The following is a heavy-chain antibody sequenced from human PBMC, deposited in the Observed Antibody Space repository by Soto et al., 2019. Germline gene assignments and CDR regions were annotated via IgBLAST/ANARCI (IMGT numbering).Heavy chain of an antibody. J-gene: IGHJ1*01. V-gene: IGHV2-5*02. Sequence: QITLKESGPTLGKPTQTLTLTCTFSGFSLRTNGVGVGWIRQPPGKALEWLALIYWDDDKRYRPSLKSRLTINKDKYQHQMVLTMTNMDPVDTATYYCTNRVGAPGYFQHWGQGTLVTVSS. CDR1: GFSLRTNGVG. CDR3: TNRVGAPGYFQH. CDR2: IYWDDDK. D-gene: IGHD1-26*01.